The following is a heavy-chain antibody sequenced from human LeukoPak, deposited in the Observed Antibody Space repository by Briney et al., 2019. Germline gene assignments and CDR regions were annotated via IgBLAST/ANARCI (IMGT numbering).Heavy chain of an antibody. J-gene: IGHJ5*02. CDR2: IYYSGST. Sequence: SETLSLTCTVSGGSISSYYWSWIRQPPGKGLEWIGYIYYSGSTNYNPSLKSRVTISVDTSKNQFSLKLSSVTAADTAVYYCARHRTMKGFWFDPWGQGTLVTVSS. D-gene: IGHD3-3*01. CDR3: ARHRTMKGFWFDP. CDR1: GGSISSYY. V-gene: IGHV4-59*08.